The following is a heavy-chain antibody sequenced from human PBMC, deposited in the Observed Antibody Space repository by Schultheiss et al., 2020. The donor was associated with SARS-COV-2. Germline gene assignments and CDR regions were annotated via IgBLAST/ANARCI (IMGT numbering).Heavy chain of an antibody. D-gene: IGHD6-13*01. CDR1: GFTFSSYS. V-gene: IGHV3-21*03. CDR3: AKDIAAAGYYYYYYGMDV. J-gene: IGHJ6*02. Sequence: GGSLRLSCAASGFTFSSYSMNWVRQAPGKGLEWVSSISSSSSYIYYADSVKGRFTISRDNSKNTLYLQMNSLRAEDTAVYYCAKDIAAAGYYYYYYGMDVWGQGTTVTVSS. CDR2: ISSSSSYI.